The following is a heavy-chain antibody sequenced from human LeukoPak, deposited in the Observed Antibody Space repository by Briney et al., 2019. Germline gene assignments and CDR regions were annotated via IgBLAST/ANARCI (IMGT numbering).Heavy chain of an antibody. D-gene: IGHD3-3*01. CDR1: GGSISSSSYY. CDR3: ASRSFLRFLEWFPDY. J-gene: IGHJ4*02. Sequence: SETLSLTCTVSGGSISSSSYYWGWIRQPPGKGLEWIGSIYYSGSTYYNPSLKSRVTISVDTSKNQFSLKLSSVTAADTAVYYCASRSFLRFLEWFPDYWGQGTLVTVSS. V-gene: IGHV4-39*07. CDR2: IYYSGST.